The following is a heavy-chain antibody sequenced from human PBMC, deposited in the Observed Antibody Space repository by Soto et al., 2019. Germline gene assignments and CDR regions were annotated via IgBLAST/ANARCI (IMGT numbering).Heavy chain of an antibody. Sequence: GSLRLSCAASGFTFSSYEMNWVRQAPGKGLEWVSYISSSGSTIYYADSVKGRFTISRDNAKNSLYLQMNSLRAEDTAVYYCARDKAAYYDFWSGQYSYGMDVWGQGTKVTVSS. CDR3: ARDKAAYYDFWSGQYSYGMDV. D-gene: IGHD3-3*01. CDR1: GFTFSSYE. J-gene: IGHJ6*02. V-gene: IGHV3-48*03. CDR2: ISSSGSTI.